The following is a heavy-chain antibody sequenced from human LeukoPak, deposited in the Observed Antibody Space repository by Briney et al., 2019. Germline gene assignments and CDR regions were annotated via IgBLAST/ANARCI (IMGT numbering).Heavy chain of an antibody. CDR2: ISFSGDNT. CDR3: ARDIELST. V-gene: IGHV3-23*01. CDR1: GFTFRDSA. Sequence: PGGSLRHSCAASGFTFRDSAMSWVRQAPGKGLEWVSLISFSGDNTYYTDSVKGRFTISRDNSKDTLYLQVNSLRAEDTAIYYCARDIELSTWGLGTMVTVSS. D-gene: IGHD3-16*02. J-gene: IGHJ3*01.